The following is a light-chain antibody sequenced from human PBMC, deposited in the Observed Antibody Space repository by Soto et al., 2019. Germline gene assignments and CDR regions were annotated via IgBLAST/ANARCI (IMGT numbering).Light chain of an antibody. CDR1: QSISSE. CDR3: QQGNNWPLT. J-gene: IGKJ2*01. Sequence: EIVMTQSPATLSVSPGERATLSCRASQSISSELAWYQQKPGQPPRLLIYGASTRATGVTARFTGSGSGSDFTLTISGLQSEAFAVYYCQQGNNWPLTFGQGTRLEI. V-gene: IGKV3-15*01. CDR2: GAS.